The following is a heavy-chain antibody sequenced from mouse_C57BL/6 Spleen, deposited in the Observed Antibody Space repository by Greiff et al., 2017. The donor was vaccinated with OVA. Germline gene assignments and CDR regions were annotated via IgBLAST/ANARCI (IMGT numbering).Heavy chain of an antibody. CDR3: AIDGYSFAY. V-gene: IGHV1-19*01. J-gene: IGHJ3*01. CDR1: GYTFTDYY. D-gene: IGHD2-3*01. CDR2: INPYNGGT. Sequence: EVQLQQSGPVLVKPGASVKMSCKASGYTFTDYYMNWVKQSHGKSLEWIGVINPYNGGTSYNQKFKGKATLTVDKSSSTAYMELNSLTSEDSAVYYCAIDGYSFAYWGQGTLVTVSA.